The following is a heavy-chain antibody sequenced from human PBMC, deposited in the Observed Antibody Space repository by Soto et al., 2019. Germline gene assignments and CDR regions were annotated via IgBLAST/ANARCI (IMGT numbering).Heavy chain of an antibody. D-gene: IGHD3-22*01. CDR3: TTDVYYYDIVVY. Sequence: EVQLVESGGGLVKPGGSLRLSCAASGFTFSNAWMNWVRQAPGKGLEWVGRIKSKTDGGTTEYAAPVKGRFTISRDDSKNTLYLQMNSLKTEDTAVYYCTTDVYYYDIVVYWGQGTLVTVSS. CDR1: GFTFSNAW. CDR2: IKSKTDGGTT. V-gene: IGHV3-15*07. J-gene: IGHJ4*02.